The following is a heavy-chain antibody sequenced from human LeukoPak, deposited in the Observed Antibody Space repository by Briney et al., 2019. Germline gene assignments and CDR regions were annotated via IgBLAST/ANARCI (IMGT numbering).Heavy chain of an antibody. J-gene: IGHJ4*02. CDR3: ASQYCSSTSCFHFDY. D-gene: IGHD2-2*01. V-gene: IGHV1-2*02. Sequence: GASVKVSCKASGYTFTGYYMHWVRQAPGQGLEWMGWINPNSGGTNYAQKLQGRVTMTTDTSTSTAYMELRSLRSDDTAVYYCASQYCSSTSCFHFDYWGQGTLVTVSS. CDR1: GYTFTGYY. CDR2: INPNSGGT.